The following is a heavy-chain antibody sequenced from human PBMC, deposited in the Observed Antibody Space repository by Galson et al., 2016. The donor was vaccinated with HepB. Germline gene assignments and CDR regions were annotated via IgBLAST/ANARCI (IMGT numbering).Heavy chain of an antibody. CDR2: IGSGGSTI. V-gene: IGHV3-48*02. Sequence: SLRLSCAASGFSISSYSFNWVRQAPGKGLEWVSHIGSGGSTISYADSVKGRFTISRDNAKHSLYLQMHSLRDEDTAVYYCARDGGQQLVRWERLRKVYYYYPMDVWGQETTVTVSS. CDR3: ARDGGQQLVRWERLRKVYYYYPMDV. J-gene: IGHJ6*02. D-gene: IGHD6-13*01. CDR1: GFSISSYS.